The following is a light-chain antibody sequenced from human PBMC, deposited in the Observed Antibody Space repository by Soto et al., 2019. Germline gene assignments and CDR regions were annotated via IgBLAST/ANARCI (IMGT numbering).Light chain of an antibody. CDR1: SSDVGGYNF. J-gene: IGLJ2*01. Sequence: QSALTQPRSVSGSPGQSVTVSCTGTSSDVGGYNFVSWYQQHPGKAPKLMIYDVTERPSGVPDRFSGSKSGNTASLTISGLQAEDEADYYCCSYAGSYAVAFGGGTKVTVL. CDR3: CSYAGSYAVA. CDR2: DVT. V-gene: IGLV2-11*01.